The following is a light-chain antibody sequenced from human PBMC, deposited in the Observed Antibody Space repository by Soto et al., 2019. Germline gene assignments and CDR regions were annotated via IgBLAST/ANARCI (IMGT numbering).Light chain of an antibody. Sequence: DIQMTQSPSTLSASVGDKVTITCRASQSISSWLAWYQQKPGKAPKLLIYDGSNLESGVPSRFSGGGSVTEFSLTISSLQPDDFATYYCQQYNYFWAFGQGTRVEIK. CDR3: QQYNYFWA. CDR2: DGS. CDR1: QSISSW. V-gene: IGKV1-5*01. J-gene: IGKJ1*01.